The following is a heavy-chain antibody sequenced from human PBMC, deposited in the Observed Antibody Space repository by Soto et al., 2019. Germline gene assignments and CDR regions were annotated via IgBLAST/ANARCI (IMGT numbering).Heavy chain of an antibody. CDR1: GYTFTSYG. Sequence: QVQLVQSGAEVKKPGASVKVSCKASGYTFTSYGISWVRQAPGQGLEWMGWISAYNGNTNYAQKLQGRVTMTADTSTSTAYMELRSRRSDDTAVYYCAREPLGYCSSTSCPPYYYYMDVWGKGTTVTVSS. D-gene: IGHD2-2*01. CDR3: AREPLGYCSSTSCPPYYYYMDV. V-gene: IGHV1-18*01. J-gene: IGHJ6*03. CDR2: ISAYNGNT.